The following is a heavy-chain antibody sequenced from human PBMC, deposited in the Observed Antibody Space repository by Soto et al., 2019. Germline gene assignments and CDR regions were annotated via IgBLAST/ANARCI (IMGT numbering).Heavy chain of an antibody. CDR3: ATARPMIVVVITLGAAFDI. Sequence: ASVKVSCKVSGYTLTELSMHWVRQAPGKGLEWMGGFDPEDGETIYAQKFQGRVTMTEDTSTDTAYMELSSLRSEDTAAYYCATARPMIVVVITLGAAFDIWGQGTMVTVSS. V-gene: IGHV1-24*01. D-gene: IGHD3-22*01. CDR1: GYTLTELS. J-gene: IGHJ3*02. CDR2: FDPEDGET.